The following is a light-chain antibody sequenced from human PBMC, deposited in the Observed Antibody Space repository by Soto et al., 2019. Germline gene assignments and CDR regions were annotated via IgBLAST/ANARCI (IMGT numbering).Light chain of an antibody. Sequence: QSALTQPPSASGTPGQRVTISCSGSSSNIGSNYVYWYQQLPGTAPKLLISRNDQRPSGVPDRFSGSKSGTSASLAISGLRSEDEADYYCAAWDDSLSAHFGTGTKLTVL. CDR3: AAWDDSLSAH. V-gene: IGLV1-47*01. CDR1: SSNIGSNY. J-gene: IGLJ1*01. CDR2: RND.